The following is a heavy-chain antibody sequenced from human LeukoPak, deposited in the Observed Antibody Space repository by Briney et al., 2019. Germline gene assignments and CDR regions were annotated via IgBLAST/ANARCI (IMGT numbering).Heavy chain of an antibody. Sequence: SETLSLTCTVSGGSIRSGSYSWGWIRQPPGKVLEWLGSLYYSGTTYYNPSLKSRVTISVDTSKNQFSLRLSSVTAADTAVYYCARRDGSGSSYYFDYWGRGTLVSVSS. J-gene: IGHJ4*02. CDR2: LYYSGTT. CDR1: GGSIRSGSYS. V-gene: IGHV4-39*01. CDR3: ARRDGSGSSYYFDY. D-gene: IGHD3-10*01.